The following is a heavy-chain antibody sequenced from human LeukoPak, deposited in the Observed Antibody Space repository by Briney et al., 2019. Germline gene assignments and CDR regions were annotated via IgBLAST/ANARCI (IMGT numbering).Heavy chain of an antibody. CDR2: IWYDGSNK. V-gene: IGHV3-33*02. D-gene: IGHD4-17*01. CDR1: GFTFNSYG. CDR3: ARDWQHMATVIYYFDY. Sequence: GGSLRLSCAASGFTFNSYGMHWVRQAPGKGLEWVAVIWYDGSNKYYADSAKGRFTISRDNSKNTLFLQMDSLRAEDTAVYYCARDWQHMATVIYYFDYWGQGTLVTVSS. J-gene: IGHJ4*02.